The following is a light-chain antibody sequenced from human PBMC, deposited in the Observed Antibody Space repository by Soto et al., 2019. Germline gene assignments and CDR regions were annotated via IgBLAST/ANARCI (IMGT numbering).Light chain of an antibody. Sequence: QSALTQPPSASGSPGQSVTISCTGTSSDVGGYDLVSWYQQHPGKAPKLILYEVAKRPSGVPARFSGSKSGNTASLTVSGLQADDESDYYCSSFAGNNNLFGGGTKLT. V-gene: IGLV2-8*01. CDR1: SSDVGGYDL. CDR3: SSFAGNNNL. CDR2: EVA. J-gene: IGLJ2*01.